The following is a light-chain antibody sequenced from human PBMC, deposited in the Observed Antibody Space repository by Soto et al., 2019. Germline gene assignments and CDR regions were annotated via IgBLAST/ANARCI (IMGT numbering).Light chain of an antibody. CDR3: QQYVTSPYT. CDR2: GAS. V-gene: IGKV3-20*01. J-gene: IGKJ2*01. Sequence: EIVLTQSPGTLSLSPGEGATLSCRASQSITTNSLAWYQQKPGQAPRLLIDGASNRATGVPDRVSASGSGTDFTLSFSRLEPEDFAMYYCQQYVTSPYTFGQGTKLAIK. CDR1: QSITTNS.